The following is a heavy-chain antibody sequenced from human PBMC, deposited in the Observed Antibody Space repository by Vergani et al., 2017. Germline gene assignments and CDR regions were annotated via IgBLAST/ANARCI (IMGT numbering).Heavy chain of an antibody. CDR2: ISAYNGNT. J-gene: IGHJ1*01. V-gene: IGHV1-18*01. Sequence: QVQLVQSGAEVKKPGASVKVSCKASGYTFSTYGISWVRQAPGQGLEWMGWISAYNGNTNYQEKFQGRLTMTTDTSTITAYMELRSLRSDDTAVYYCARDLIENDTYCRSVYWGPGTLVTVSS. CDR3: ARDLIENDTYCRSVY. D-gene: IGHD3-22*01. CDR1: GYTFSTYG.